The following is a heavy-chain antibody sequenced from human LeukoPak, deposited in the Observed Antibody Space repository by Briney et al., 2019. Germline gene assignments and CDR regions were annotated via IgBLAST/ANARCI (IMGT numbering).Heavy chain of an antibody. CDR3: AREMLAAVAAQS. V-gene: IGHV3-21*01. J-gene: IGHJ5*02. Sequence: GGSLRLSCTASGFTFSSYSMNWVRQAPGKGLEWVSSISSSSSYIYYADSVKGRFTISRDNAKNSLYLQMNSLRAEDTAVYYCAREMLAAVAAQSWGQGTLVTVSS. CDR2: ISSSSSYI. D-gene: IGHD6-19*01. CDR1: GFTFSSYS.